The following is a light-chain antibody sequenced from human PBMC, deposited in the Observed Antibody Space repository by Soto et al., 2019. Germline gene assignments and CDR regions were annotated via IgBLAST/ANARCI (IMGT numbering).Light chain of an antibody. V-gene: IGKV2-28*01. CDR3: MQTLQTPYT. CDR2: LVS. CDR1: QSLLHRDGANY. Sequence: DIVRTQSPLSLPVTPGEPASISCKSSQSLLHRDGANYLEWYVQKAGQSPQLLIYLVSHRASGVPDRLSGSGSGTDFTLKISKVEADDVGVYYCMQTLQTPYTFGPGTKVEIK. J-gene: IGKJ3*01.